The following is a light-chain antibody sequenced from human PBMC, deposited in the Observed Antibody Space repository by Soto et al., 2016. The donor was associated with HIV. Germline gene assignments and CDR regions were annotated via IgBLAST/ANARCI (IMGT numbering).Light chain of an antibody. CDR3: QQLNSYPRT. CDR2: AAS. V-gene: IGKV1-9*01. Sequence: DIQLTQSPSFLSASVGDRVTITCRASQGISSFLAWYQQNPGKAPKLLIYAASTLQSGVPSRFNGSGSGTEFTLTITSLQPEDFATYYCQQLNSYPRTFGQGTKLEIK. J-gene: IGKJ2*01. CDR1: QGISSF.